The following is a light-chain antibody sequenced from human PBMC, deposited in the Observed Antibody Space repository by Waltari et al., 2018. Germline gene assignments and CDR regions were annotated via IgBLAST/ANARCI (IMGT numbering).Light chain of an antibody. CDR1: QSVSRT. Sequence: EIVLTQSPGTLFLSPGEGATLSCRASQSVSRTLAWYQQKPGQAPRLLIYGASSRATGIPDRFSGSGAGTEFSLTISRLEPDDSAVYFGQHDVSLPATFGQGTKVEIK. J-gene: IGKJ1*01. CDR2: GAS. V-gene: IGKV3-20*01. CDR3: QHDVSLPAT.